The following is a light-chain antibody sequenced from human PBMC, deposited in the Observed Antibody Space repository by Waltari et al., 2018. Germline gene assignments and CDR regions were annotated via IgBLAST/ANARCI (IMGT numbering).Light chain of an antibody. CDR3: HHYGGSFP. CDR1: QTVSDTY. V-gene: IGKV3-20*01. J-gene: IGKJ4*01. Sequence: VLTQSPATLPLSLGARATFPCRASQTVSDTYLAWYQQLPGQAPRLLIHGASSRATGVPDRFSGSGSATDFTLFISRLEPEDFAVYYCHHYGGSFPFGGGTKVEIK. CDR2: GAS.